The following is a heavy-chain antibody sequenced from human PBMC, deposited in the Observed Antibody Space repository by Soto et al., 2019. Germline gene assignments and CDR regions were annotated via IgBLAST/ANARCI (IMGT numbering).Heavy chain of an antibody. D-gene: IGHD1-26*01. CDR1: GGSVSNDAYY. Sequence: QVQLQESGPGLVKPSETLSLTCIVSGGSVSNDAYYWSWIRQPPGKGLEWIGYIYHSGSTYYNPSLKSRVTISADTSANQFSLKVSSVTAADTAVYYCARLGIGWEFPFDYWGQGTLGNVSS. CDR2: IYHSGST. J-gene: IGHJ4*02. CDR3: ARLGIGWEFPFDY. V-gene: IGHV4-61*08.